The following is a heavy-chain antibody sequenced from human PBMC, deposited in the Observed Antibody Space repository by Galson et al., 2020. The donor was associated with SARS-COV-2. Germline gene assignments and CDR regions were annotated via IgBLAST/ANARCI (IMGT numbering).Heavy chain of an antibody. CDR2: ISGSGGST. Sequence: GESLKISCAASGFTFSSYAMSWVRQAPGKGLEWVSAISGSGGSTYYADSVKGRFTISRDNSKNTLYLQMNSLRAEDTAVYYCAKTDYDILTGQFDYWGQGTLVTVSS. V-gene: IGHV3-23*01. CDR3: AKTDYDILTGQFDY. J-gene: IGHJ4*02. D-gene: IGHD3-9*01. CDR1: GFTFSSYA.